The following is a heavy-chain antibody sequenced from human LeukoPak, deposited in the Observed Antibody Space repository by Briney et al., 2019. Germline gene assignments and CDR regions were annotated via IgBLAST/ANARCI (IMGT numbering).Heavy chain of an antibody. J-gene: IGHJ6*02. D-gene: IGHD2-2*02. CDR3: ARSHIVVVPAAIDYYYYGMDV. Sequence: ASVKVSCKASGYTFTSYDFNWLRQATGQGPEWMGWMNPNSGATGYAQKFQGRVTMTRNTSISTAYMELSSLRSEDTAVYYCARSHIVVVPAAIDYYYYGMDVWGQGTTVTVSS. CDR1: GYTFTSYD. V-gene: IGHV1-8*01. CDR2: MNPNSGAT.